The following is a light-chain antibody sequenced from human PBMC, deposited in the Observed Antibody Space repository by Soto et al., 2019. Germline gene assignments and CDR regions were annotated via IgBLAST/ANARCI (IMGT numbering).Light chain of an antibody. CDR3: QHYNSYSEA. CDR1: QSISSW. Sequence: DIQMTPSQSSLSASVLYIVSITFRASQSISSWLAWYQQKPGKAPKLLIYDASSLESGVPSRFSGSGSGTEFTLTISSLQPDDFATYYCQHYNSYSEAFGQGTKVDI. J-gene: IGKJ1*01. V-gene: IGKV1-5*01. CDR2: DAS.